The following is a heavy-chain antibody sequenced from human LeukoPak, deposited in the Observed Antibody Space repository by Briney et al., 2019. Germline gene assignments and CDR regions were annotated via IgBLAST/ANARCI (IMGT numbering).Heavy chain of an antibody. CDR1: GFTFTTYW. V-gene: IGHV3-7*01. J-gene: IGHJ5*02. D-gene: IGHD3-10*01. CDR2: IKQDGSEK. Sequence: PGGSLRLSCAASGFTFTTYWMGWVRQAPGKGLEWAANIKQDGSEKYYVDSVKGRFTISRDNVKNSLYLQMNSLRAEDTAVYYCARPLMYYYGSETYFWFDPWGQGTPVTVSS. CDR3: ARPLMYYYGSETYFWFDP.